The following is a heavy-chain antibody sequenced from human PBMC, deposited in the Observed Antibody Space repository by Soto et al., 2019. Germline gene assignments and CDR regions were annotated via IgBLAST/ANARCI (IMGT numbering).Heavy chain of an antibody. CDR2: IYSGGST. Sequence: EVQLVESGGGLVQPGGSLRLSCAASGFTVSSNYMSWVRQAAGKGLEWVSVIYSGGSTYYADSVKGRFTISRHNSKNTLYLQMNSLRAEDTAVYYCARDLLTGTTDYWGQGTLVTVSS. J-gene: IGHJ4*02. D-gene: IGHD1-7*01. CDR3: ARDLLTGTTDY. CDR1: GFTVSSNY. V-gene: IGHV3-53*04.